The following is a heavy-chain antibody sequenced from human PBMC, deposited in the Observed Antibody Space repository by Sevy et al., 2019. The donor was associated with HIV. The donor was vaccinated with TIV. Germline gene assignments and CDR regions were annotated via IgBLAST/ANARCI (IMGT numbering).Heavy chain of an antibody. D-gene: IGHD4-4*01. CDR1: GFDFSIYS. CDR2: LSFGCGKI. J-gene: IGHJ4*02. Sequence: GGSLRLSCAASGFDFSIYSMSWVRQAPGKGLEWVSTLSFGCGKINYADSVKGRFTISRDNSKSSVYLQMNNMRVEDPAVYYCAGVYSPKPFDFWGQGTLVTVSS. CDR3: AGVYSPKPFDF. V-gene: IGHV3-23*01.